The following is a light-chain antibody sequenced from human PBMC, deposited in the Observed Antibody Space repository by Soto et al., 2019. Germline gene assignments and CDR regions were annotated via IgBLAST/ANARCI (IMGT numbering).Light chain of an antibody. CDR3: QQYGRSPST. J-gene: IGKJ5*01. CDR2: AAS. V-gene: IGKV3-20*01. Sequence: IVMTQSPDTLSLSPGERATLSCRASQSVSGSYLAWYQQKPGQAPRLLIYAASSRATGIPDRFSGTGSGTDFTLTISRPEPEDFAVYYCQQYGRSPSTFGQGTRLEIK. CDR1: QSVSGSY.